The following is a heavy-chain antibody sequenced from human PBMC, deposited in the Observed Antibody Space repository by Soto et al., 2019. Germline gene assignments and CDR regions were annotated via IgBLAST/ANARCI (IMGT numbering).Heavy chain of an antibody. CDR2: ISANGASI. CDR3: AKDRYYDTPGWLDP. J-gene: IGHJ5*02. Sequence: GGSLRLSCVGSGFTLRDHAMRWVRQAPGRGLEWVSAISANGASIQHADSVKGRFSVSRDNAKNTVYLQMENLRTEDSAVYYCAKDRYYDTPGWLDPWGQGYRVTVSS. V-gene: IGHV3-23*01. CDR1: GFTLRDHA. D-gene: IGHD3-22*01.